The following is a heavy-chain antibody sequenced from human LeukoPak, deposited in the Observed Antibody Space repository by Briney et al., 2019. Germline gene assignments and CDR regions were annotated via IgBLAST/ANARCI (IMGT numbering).Heavy chain of an antibody. CDR3: AKLPSYCGGDCYSRAVYFQH. Sequence: GGSLRLSCAASGFTFSSYGMHWVRQAPGKGLEWVAVISYDGSNKYYADSVKGRFTISRDNSKNTLYLQMNSLRAEDTAVYYCAKLPSYCGGDCYSRAVYFQHWGQGTLVTVSS. CDR1: GFTFSSYG. D-gene: IGHD2-21*02. V-gene: IGHV3-30*18. J-gene: IGHJ1*01. CDR2: ISYDGSNK.